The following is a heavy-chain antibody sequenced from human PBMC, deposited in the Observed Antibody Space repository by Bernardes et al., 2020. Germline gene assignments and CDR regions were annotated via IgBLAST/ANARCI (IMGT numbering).Heavy chain of an antibody. Sequence: SETLSLTCTVSGGSISSYYWSWIRQPPGKGLEWIGYIYYSGSTNYNPSLKSRVTISVDTSKNQFSLKLSSVTAADTAVYYCARDQRPSDYYYYYGMDVWGKGTTVTVSS. V-gene: IGHV4-59*01. J-gene: IGHJ6*04. CDR2: IYYSGST. CDR1: GGSISSYY. CDR3: ARDQRPSDYYYYYGMDV.